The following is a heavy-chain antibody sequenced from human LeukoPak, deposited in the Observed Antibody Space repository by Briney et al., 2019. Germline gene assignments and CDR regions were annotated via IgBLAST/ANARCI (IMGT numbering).Heavy chain of an antibody. Sequence: GGSQRLSCAASGFTFSSYTMNWVRQAPGKGLEWVSSISSSSYIYYADSVKGRFTISRDNAKNSLYLQMNSLRAEDTAVYYCARASYCGGDCYRGYFDLWGRGTLVTVSS. D-gene: IGHD2-21*02. CDR2: ISSSSYI. J-gene: IGHJ2*01. CDR1: GFTFSSYT. CDR3: ARASYCGGDCYRGYFDL. V-gene: IGHV3-21*01.